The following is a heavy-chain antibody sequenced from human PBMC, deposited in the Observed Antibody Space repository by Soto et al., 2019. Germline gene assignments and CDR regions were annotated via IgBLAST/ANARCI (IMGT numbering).Heavy chain of an antibody. Sequence: GGSLRLSCAASGFTFSSYGMHWVRQAPGKGLEWVAVIWYDGSNKYYADSVKGRFTISRDNSKNTLYLQMNSLRAEDTAVYYCARDGEWELPGYYFDYWGQGTLVTVSS. D-gene: IGHD1-26*01. V-gene: IGHV3-33*01. CDR3: ARDGEWELPGYYFDY. CDR2: IWYDGSNK. J-gene: IGHJ4*02. CDR1: GFTFSSYG.